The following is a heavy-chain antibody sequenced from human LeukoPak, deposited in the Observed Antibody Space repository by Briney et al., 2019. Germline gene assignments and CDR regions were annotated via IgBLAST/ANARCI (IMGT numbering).Heavy chain of an antibody. Sequence: EASVKVSCKASGYTFTGYYMHWVRQAPGQGLEWLGMITPNIGSTTYAQKFQGRITMTSDKSTSTVYMDLSSLRFEDTAVYFCARTEYHYYYMDVWGKGTTVTVSS. V-gene: IGHV1-46*01. CDR3: ARTEYHYYYMDV. J-gene: IGHJ6*03. CDR2: ITPNIGST. CDR1: GYTFTGYY.